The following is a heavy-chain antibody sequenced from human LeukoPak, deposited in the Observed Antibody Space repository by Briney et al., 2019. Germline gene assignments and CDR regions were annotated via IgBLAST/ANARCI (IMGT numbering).Heavy chain of an antibody. V-gene: IGHV1-18*01. Sequence: ASVKVSCKASGYTFTSYGISGVRQAPGQGLEWMGWISAYNGNTNHAQRFQGRVTMTTDTSTTTAYMELRSLRSDDTAVYYCARDLESTAARPRFFDYWGQGTLVTVSS. J-gene: IGHJ4*02. CDR3: ARDLESTAARPRFFDY. D-gene: IGHD6-6*01. CDR1: GYTFTSYG. CDR2: ISAYNGNT.